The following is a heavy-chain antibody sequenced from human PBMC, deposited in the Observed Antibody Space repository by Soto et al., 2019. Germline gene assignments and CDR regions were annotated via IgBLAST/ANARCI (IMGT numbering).Heavy chain of an antibody. J-gene: IGHJ4*02. CDR1: GFTFSAYW. CDR2: IKDDGSQT. D-gene: IGHD6-19*01. V-gene: IGHV3-7*01. Sequence: EVKLEESGGGLVQTGGSLRLSCAVSGFTFSAYWMRWVRQSPGRGLEGVANIKDDGSQTYYVDSVRGRFTISRDNGQNSLYLHMNNLRAEDTAVYYCATAVRGSAWSYWGQGTLVTVSS. CDR3: ATAVRGSAWSY.